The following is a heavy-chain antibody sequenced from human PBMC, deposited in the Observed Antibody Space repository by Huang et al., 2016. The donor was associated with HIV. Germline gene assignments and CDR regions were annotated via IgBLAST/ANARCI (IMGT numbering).Heavy chain of an antibody. CDR3: VKERGSSRARSSFDF. V-gene: IGHV3-30*02. D-gene: IGHD6-13*01. Sequence: QVRLVESGGGVVQPGASLTLSCSASGFPFRAYGMDWVRQAPGKGREGVSFIRYDGNNDYLIGSVKGRFTISRDNSNNTLYLRMNSLRPEDTAVYYCVKERGSSRARSSFDFWGQGTSVIVSS. J-gene: IGHJ3*01. CDR2: IRYDGNND. CDR1: GFPFRAYG.